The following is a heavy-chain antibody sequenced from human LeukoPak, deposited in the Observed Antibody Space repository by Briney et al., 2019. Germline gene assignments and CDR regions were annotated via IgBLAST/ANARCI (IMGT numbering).Heavy chain of an antibody. V-gene: IGHV4-4*07. Sequence: PSETLSLTCTVSGGSISSYYWSWIRQPAGKGLEWIGRIYTSGSTNYNPSLKSRVTISVDTSKNQSSLKLSSVTAADTAVYYCTRGSIAYYYMDVWGKGTTVTISS. CDR1: GGSISSYY. CDR2: IYTSGST. CDR3: TRGSIAYYYMDV. J-gene: IGHJ6*03. D-gene: IGHD3-22*01.